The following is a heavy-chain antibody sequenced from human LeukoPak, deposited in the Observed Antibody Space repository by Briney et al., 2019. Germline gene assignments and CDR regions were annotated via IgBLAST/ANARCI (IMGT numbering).Heavy chain of an antibody. V-gene: IGHV4-38-2*01. J-gene: IGHJ5*02. CDR1: GYSISSGYY. CDR2: IYHSGST. D-gene: IGHD3-3*01. Sequence: SETLSLTCAVSGYSISSGYYWGWIRQPPGKGLEWIGSIYHSGSTYYNPSLKSRVTISVDTSKNQFSLKLGSVTAADTAVYYCARQRRAIFGSGKWFDPWGQGTLVTVSS. CDR3: ARQRRAIFGSGKWFDP.